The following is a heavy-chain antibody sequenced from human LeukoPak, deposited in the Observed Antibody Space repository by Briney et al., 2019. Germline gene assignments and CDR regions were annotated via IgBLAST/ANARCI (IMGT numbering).Heavy chain of an antibody. CDR3: ARIALIGMDV. CDR2: INHSGSS. V-gene: IGHV4-34*01. CDR1: GGSFSGYY. Sequence: SETLSRNGAVYGGSFSGYYWSWLRQPPGLGREWIGEINHSGSSKYKPSLKSRVTISVATSKNQFSLRLSSVTAADTAVYYCARIALIGMDVWGQGTTVTVSS. J-gene: IGHJ6*02.